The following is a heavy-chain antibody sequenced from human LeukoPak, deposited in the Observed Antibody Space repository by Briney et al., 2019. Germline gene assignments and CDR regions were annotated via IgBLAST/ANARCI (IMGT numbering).Heavy chain of an antibody. V-gene: IGHV3-11*01. CDR2: ISSSGSTI. J-gene: IGHJ4*01. D-gene: IGHD5-18*01. Sequence: GGSLRLSCAASGFTFSDYYMSWIRQAPGKGLEWVSYISSSGSTIYYADSVKGRFTISRDNAKNSLYLQMNSLRAEDTAVYYCARDGGSLDTAIHFDYWGQEPWSPSPQ. CDR3: ARDGGSLDTAIHFDY. CDR1: GFTFSDYY.